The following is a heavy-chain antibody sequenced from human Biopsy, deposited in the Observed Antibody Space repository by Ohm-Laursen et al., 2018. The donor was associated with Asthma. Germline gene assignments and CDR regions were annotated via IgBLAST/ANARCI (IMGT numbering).Heavy chain of an antibody. V-gene: IGHV1-18*01. CDR1: GYTFNSAG. CDR3: ARAVDYSHYYGIDV. D-gene: IGHD3-10*01. CDR2: ISVYNGNT. Sequence: GASVKVSCKTSGYTFNSAGITWVQQAPGQVLEWMGWISVYNGNTKVAQKLQDRVTMITGTSTSTAYMELRSLRSDDTAVYFCARAVDYSHYYGIDVWGQGTTVTVS. J-gene: IGHJ6*02.